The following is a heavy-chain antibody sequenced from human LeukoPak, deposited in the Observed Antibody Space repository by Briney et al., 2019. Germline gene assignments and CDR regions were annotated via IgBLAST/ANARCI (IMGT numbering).Heavy chain of an antibody. D-gene: IGHD4-17*01. Sequence: GGSLRLSCAASGFTFSDYGMHWVRQAPGKGLEWVSTIFGSGDRTQYTDPVKGRFTISRDNSKNTLYLQMNSLRAEDTAVYYCAKDPNGDYIGTFDGRGQGTMVTVSS. CDR3: AKDPNGDYIGTFDG. J-gene: IGHJ3*01. V-gene: IGHV3-23*01. CDR1: GFTFSDYG. CDR2: IFGSGDRT.